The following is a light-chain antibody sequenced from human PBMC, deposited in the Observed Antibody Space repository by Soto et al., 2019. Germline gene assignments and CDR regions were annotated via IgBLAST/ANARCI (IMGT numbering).Light chain of an antibody. CDR1: QSISSY. CDR2: SAT. V-gene: IGKV1-39*01. J-gene: IGKJ5*01. CDR3: QQSYSTPIT. Sequence: DIHMTQSPSSLSASVGDRVTITCRASQSISSYLNWYQHKPGKAPNLLIYSATTLQSGVPSRFSGSGSGTDFTLTISSLQPEDFATYYCQQSYSTPITFGQGTRLEI.